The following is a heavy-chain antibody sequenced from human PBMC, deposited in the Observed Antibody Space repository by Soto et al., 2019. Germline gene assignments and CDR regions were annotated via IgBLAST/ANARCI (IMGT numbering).Heavy chain of an antibody. J-gene: IGHJ5*02. V-gene: IGHV3-9*01. CDR3: VKDILPGGAES. CDR1: GFDFDHHA. D-gene: IGHD3-16*01. Sequence: ELQLVESGGGLVQPGRSLKISCAASGFDFDHHAMHWIRQAPGRGLEWVSGIFLKNGRADYADSVKGRFTISRDTTKKTVYLQMNSLRAEDTAFYFCVKDILPGGAESWGRGALVTVSS. CDR2: IFLKNGRA.